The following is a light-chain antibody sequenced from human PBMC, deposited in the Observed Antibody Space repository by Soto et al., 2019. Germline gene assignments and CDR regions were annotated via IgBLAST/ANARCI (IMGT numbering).Light chain of an antibody. CDR1: QDISKY. V-gene: IGKV1-5*02. CDR3: QHYNSYSEA. Sequence: DIQMTQPPSTLSGSVVDRGTTICQASQDISKYGNWHRQKPGTAPKLLIYDGSNVQLGVPSRFSGSGSGTEFTLTISSLQPDDLATYFCQHYNSYSEAFGQGTKVDIK. J-gene: IGKJ1*01. CDR2: DGS.